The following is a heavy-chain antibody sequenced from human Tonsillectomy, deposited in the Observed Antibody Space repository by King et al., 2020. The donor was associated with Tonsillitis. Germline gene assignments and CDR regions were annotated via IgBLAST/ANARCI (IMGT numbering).Heavy chain of an antibody. V-gene: IGHV1-69*01. CDR3: ARESVDIVMGNYKYHGLDV. Sequence: QLVQSGAEVKKPGSSVKVSCKASGGTFSSYAITWVRQAPGQGLEWMGGIIPIFGTANHAQKFQGRVTITADESTSTAYMELSSLKSEDTAVYYCARESVDIVMGNYKYHGLDVCGQGTTVTVSS. D-gene: IGHD5-12*01. CDR2: IIPIFGTA. CDR1: GGTFSSYA. J-gene: IGHJ6*02.